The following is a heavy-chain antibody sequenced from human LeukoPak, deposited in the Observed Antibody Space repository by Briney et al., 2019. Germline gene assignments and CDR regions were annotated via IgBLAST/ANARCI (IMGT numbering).Heavy chain of an antibody. J-gene: IGHJ4*02. CDR1: GFTFRSYA. CDR3: AKGRYISGWYPDY. Sequence: PGGSLRLSCAASGFTFRSYAMSWVRQAPGKGLEWVSGISGSTSTAYYPDSVKGRFTISRDNSKNTLYLQMNSLRAEDTAVYYCAKGRYISGWYPDYCGQGTLVTVSS. CDR2: ISGSTSTA. V-gene: IGHV3-23*01. D-gene: IGHD6-19*01.